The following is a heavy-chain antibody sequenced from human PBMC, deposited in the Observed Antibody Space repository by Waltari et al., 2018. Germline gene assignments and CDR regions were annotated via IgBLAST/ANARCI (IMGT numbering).Heavy chain of an antibody. CDR2: IFPGDSNT. V-gene: IGHV5-51*01. Sequence: EVQLVQSGAEVKQPGESLKISCQGSGYRFTRYWIGWVRQMPGKGLEWMGVIFPGDSNTKYSPSFRGQVTISADNSITTAYLQWSSLKASDTAIYFCARQPLHSYGIRHLDYWGQGTPVTVS. CDR1: GYRFTRYW. CDR3: ARQPLHSYGIRHLDY. J-gene: IGHJ4*02. D-gene: IGHD5-18*01.